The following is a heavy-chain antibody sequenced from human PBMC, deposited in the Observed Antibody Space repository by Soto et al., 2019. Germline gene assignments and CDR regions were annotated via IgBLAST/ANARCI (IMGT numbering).Heavy chain of an antibody. CDR1: GGSISSYY. CDR3: ARGSSGLRHFDY. Sequence: QVQLQESGPGLVKPSETLSLTCTVSGGSISSYYWSWIRQPPGKGLEWSGYIYYSGSTNYNPSLKSRVTISVDTSKNQFSLKLSSVTAADTAVYYCARGSSGLRHFDYWGQGTLVTVSS. V-gene: IGHV4-59*01. CDR2: IYYSGST. D-gene: IGHD6-19*01. J-gene: IGHJ4*02.